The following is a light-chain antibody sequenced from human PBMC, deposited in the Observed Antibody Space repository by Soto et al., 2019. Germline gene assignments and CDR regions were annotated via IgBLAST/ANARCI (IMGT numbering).Light chain of an antibody. Sequence: QSALTQPPSASGTPGQRVTISCSGSSSNIGNKYVDWYQQVPGTAPKLLIYGNNQRPSWVPDPFSGSKSGTSASLAISGLGSEDEADYYCAAWDARLSVVFGGGTKLTVL. CDR3: AAWDARLSVV. CDR1: SSNIGNKY. V-gene: IGLV1-47*01. CDR2: GNN. J-gene: IGLJ2*01.